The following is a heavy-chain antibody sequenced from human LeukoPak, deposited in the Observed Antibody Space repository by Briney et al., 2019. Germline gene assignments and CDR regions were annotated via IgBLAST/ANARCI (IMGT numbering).Heavy chain of an antibody. D-gene: IGHD1-26*01. Sequence: SETLSLTCAVYGGSFSGYYWSWIRQPPGKGLEWIGEINHSGSTNYNPSLKSRVTISVDRSKNQFSVKLSSVTAADTAVYYCARHRGIEGPPADYWGQGTLVTVSS. V-gene: IGHV4-34*01. CDR1: GGSFSGYY. CDR3: ARHRGIEGPPADY. J-gene: IGHJ4*02. CDR2: INHSGST.